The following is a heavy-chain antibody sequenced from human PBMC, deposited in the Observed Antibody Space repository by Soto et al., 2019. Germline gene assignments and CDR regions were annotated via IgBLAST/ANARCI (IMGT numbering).Heavy chain of an antibody. CDR1: GFTFDDYG. Sequence: EVQLVESGGSVVRPGGSLRLSCTASGFTFDDYGMIWVRQPPGKGLEWVSGINRSGGNSGYADSVKGRFTISRDNGKKSLYLQMDSLRAEDTAFYYCARGANTYFDMWGQGTMVTVSS. CDR2: INRSGGNS. V-gene: IGHV3-20*04. J-gene: IGHJ3*02. D-gene: IGHD2-15*01. CDR3: ARGANTYFDM.